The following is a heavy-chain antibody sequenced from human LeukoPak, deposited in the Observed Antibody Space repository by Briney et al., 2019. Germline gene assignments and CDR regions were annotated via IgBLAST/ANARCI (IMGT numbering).Heavy chain of an antibody. D-gene: IGHD3-16*01. J-gene: IGHJ4*02. CDR2: MNPNSGNT. CDR1: GYTFTSYD. Sequence: GASVKVSCKASGYTFTSYDINWVRQATGQGLVWMGRMNPNSGNTGYAQKFQGRVTMTRNTSISTAYMELSSLRSEDTAVYYCARDGRGLWVPKGEDYWGQGTLVTVSS. V-gene: IGHV1-8*01. CDR3: ARDGRGLWVPKGEDY.